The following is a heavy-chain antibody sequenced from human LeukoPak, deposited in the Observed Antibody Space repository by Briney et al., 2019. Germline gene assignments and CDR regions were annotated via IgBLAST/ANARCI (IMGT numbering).Heavy chain of an antibody. CDR2: ISEDGSTK. V-gene: IGHV3-43*02. D-gene: IGHD6-13*01. Sequence: GGSLRLSCGASGFTFDDYPMPWVRQAPGQGLEWVSYISEDGSTKSYAGSVKGRLPNSRDTSKNSLYVLMNSLRTEDTALYYCAKKSGAPANFDYWGQGALVTVSS. CDR1: GFTFDDYP. CDR3: AKKSGAPANFDY. J-gene: IGHJ4*02.